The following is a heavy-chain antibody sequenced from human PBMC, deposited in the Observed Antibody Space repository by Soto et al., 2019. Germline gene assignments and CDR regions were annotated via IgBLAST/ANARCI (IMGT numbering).Heavy chain of an antibody. V-gene: IGHV4-31*03. CDR2: IYYSGST. CDR1: GGSISSDNYY. D-gene: IGHD2-2*01. CDR3: ARQRYCSSTSCYLYFDY. Sequence: QVQLQESGPGLVKPSQTLSLTCTVSGGSISSDNYYWSWIRHHPGKGLAGIGYIYYSGSTYYKPSLKSRVIVSVDTSKNQFSLKLSSVTAADTAVYYCARQRYCSSTSCYLYFDYWGQGTLVTVSS. J-gene: IGHJ4*02.